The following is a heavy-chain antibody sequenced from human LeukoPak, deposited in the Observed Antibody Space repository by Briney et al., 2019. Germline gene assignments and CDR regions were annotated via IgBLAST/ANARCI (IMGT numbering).Heavy chain of an antibody. CDR1: GYTFSSYG. V-gene: IGHV1-8*02. CDR3: AREHSSSWDQFDY. Sequence: GASVKVSCEASGYTFSSYGISWVRQASGQGLEWMGWMNPNSGNTGYAQKFQGRVTMTRNTSISTAYMELSSLRSEDTAVYYCAREHSSSWDQFDYWGQGTLVTVSS. CDR2: MNPNSGNT. D-gene: IGHD6-13*01. J-gene: IGHJ4*02.